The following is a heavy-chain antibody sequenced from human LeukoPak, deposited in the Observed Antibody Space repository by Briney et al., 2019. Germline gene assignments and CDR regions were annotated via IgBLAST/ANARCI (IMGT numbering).Heavy chain of an antibody. Sequence: PGGSLRLSCAASGFTFSTYAMKWVRQAPGKGLEWVAAISGYDGSTYYADSVKGRFAISRGISKSTLYLQMNSLRADDTAVYYCAKGGLYYDSSLGWFDSWGQGTPVTVSS. V-gene: IGHV3-23*01. J-gene: IGHJ5*01. CDR3: AKGGLYYDSSLGWFDS. CDR1: GFTFSTYA. CDR2: ISGYDGST. D-gene: IGHD3-22*01.